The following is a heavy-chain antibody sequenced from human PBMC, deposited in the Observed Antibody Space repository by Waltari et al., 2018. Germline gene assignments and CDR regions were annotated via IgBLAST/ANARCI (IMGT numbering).Heavy chain of an antibody. CDR3: ASTSPTYDYFDY. Sequence: QVQLQESGPGLVKPSETLSLTCTVSGDSVSSTHYYWTWIRQPPGRGLEWIGYIYDSGSTNYNPSLESRVTMSVDTSKRQFSLRLSSVTAADTAVYYCASTSPTYDYFDYWGQGILVTVSS. J-gene: IGHJ4*02. CDR2: IYDSGST. D-gene: IGHD1-26*01. V-gene: IGHV4-61*01. CDR1: GDSVSSTHYY.